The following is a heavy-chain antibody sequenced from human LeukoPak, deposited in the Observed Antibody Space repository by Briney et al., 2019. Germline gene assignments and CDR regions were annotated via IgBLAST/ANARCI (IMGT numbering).Heavy chain of an antibody. CDR2: IKSDSSHI. D-gene: IGHD3-22*01. CDR3: ARDLNPRYNYDSSGCDY. Sequence: NPGGSLRLSCAASGFIFSAYSMNWVRQAPGKGLEWVSSIKSDSSHISYANSVRGRFTISRDNGQNSLYLQINSLRVEDTAVYYCARDLNPRYNYDSSGCDYWGQGTLVTVSS. V-gene: IGHV3-21*01. J-gene: IGHJ4*02. CDR1: GFIFSAYS.